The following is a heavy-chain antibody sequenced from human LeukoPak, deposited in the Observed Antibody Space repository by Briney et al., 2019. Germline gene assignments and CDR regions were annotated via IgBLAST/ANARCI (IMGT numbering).Heavy chain of an antibody. D-gene: IGHD1-26*01. CDR2: IYYSGST. Sequence: PSETLSLTCTVSGGSISSSSYYWGWIRQPPGKGLEWIGSIYYSGSTYYNPSLKSRVTISVGTSKNQFSLKLSSVTAADTAVYYCARQGGGSYPDWFDPWGQGTLVTVSS. J-gene: IGHJ5*02. CDR1: GGSISSSSYY. V-gene: IGHV4-39*01. CDR3: ARQGGGSYPDWFDP.